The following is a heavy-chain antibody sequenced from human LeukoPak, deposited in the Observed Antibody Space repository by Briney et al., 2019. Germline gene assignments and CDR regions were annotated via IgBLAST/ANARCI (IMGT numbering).Heavy chain of an antibody. CDR3: TRDAEITMVRGVPDY. V-gene: IGHV3-21*01. CDR1: GFTFSSYS. D-gene: IGHD3-10*01. Sequence: RTGGSLRLSCAASGFTFSSYSMNWVRQAPGKGLEWVSSISSSSSYIYYADSVKGRFTISRDNAKNSLYLQMNSLRAEDTAVYYCTRDAEITMVRGVPDYWGQGTLVTVSS. CDR2: ISSSSSYI. J-gene: IGHJ4*02.